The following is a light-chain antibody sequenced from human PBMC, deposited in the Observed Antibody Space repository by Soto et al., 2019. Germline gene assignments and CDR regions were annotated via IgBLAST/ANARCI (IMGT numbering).Light chain of an antibody. Sequence: EIVLTQSPATLSLSPGERATLSCRASQSVSSYLAWYQQKPGQAPRLLIYDASNRVTGIPARFSGSGSGTDFTLTISSLEPEDFAVYYCQQRSNWLWTFGQGTKVDIK. CDR1: QSVSSY. J-gene: IGKJ1*01. CDR2: DAS. CDR3: QQRSNWLWT. V-gene: IGKV3-11*01.